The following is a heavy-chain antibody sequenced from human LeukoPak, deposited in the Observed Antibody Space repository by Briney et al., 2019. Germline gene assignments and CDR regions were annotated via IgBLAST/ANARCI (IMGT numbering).Heavy chain of an antibody. CDR1: GGSISSYY. Sequence: PSETLSLTCTVSGGSISSYYWSWIRQPPGKGLEWIGYIYYSGSTNYNPSLKSRVTISVDTSKNQFSLKLSSVTAADTAVYYCARDHPYGSGSYLDYWGQGTLVTVSS. V-gene: IGHV4-59*01. CDR3: ARDHPYGSGSYLDY. D-gene: IGHD3-10*01. J-gene: IGHJ4*02. CDR2: IYYSGST.